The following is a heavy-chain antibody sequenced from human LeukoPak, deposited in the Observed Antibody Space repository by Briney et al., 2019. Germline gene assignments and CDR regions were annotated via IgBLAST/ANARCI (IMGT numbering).Heavy chain of an antibody. CDR3: ARARSSSGWYFYYYYYMDV. CDR1: GYTFTSYY. Sequence: ASVKVSCKASGYTFTSYYMHWVRQAPGQGLEWMGWINPNTGGTNYAQEFQGRVTMTRDTSISTAYMELSSLRSEDTAVYYCARARSSSGWYFYYYYYMDVWGKGTTVTVSS. J-gene: IGHJ6*03. CDR2: INPNTGGT. D-gene: IGHD6-19*01. V-gene: IGHV1-2*02.